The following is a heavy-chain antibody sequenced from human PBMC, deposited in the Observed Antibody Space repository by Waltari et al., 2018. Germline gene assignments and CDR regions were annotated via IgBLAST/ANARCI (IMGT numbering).Heavy chain of an antibody. CDR1: RSSLCNFG. Sequence: QLQLVESGGGVVQPGLSLRLFCAASRSSLCNFGIHWVRQAPGKGLEWVALTWFDGSKTYYADSVRGRFTISRDNSKNTLYLDMNTLRVDDTAIYYCAKDAFGNTYLDHWGQGTLVTVSS. D-gene: IGHD3-10*01. V-gene: IGHV3-30*02. CDR3: AKDAFGNTYLDH. J-gene: IGHJ5*02. CDR2: TWFDGSKT.